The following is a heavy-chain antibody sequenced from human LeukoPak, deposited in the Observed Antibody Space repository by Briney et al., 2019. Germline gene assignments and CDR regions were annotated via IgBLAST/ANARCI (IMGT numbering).Heavy chain of an antibody. Sequence: GGSLRLSCAASGFTFSSYGMHWVRQAPGKGLEWVAAMSYEGSNQYYPDSVKGRFTISRDNSKNTLYLQMNGLTAEDTAVYYCARGAVVTANPDYWGQGTLVTVSS. CDR3: ARGAVVTANPDY. CDR1: GFTFSSYG. V-gene: IGHV3-30*19. J-gene: IGHJ4*02. CDR2: MSYEGSNQ. D-gene: IGHD2-21*02.